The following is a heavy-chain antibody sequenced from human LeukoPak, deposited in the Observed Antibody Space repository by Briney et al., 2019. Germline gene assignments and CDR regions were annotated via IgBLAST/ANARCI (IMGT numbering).Heavy chain of an antibody. J-gene: IGHJ3*02. D-gene: IGHD3-10*01. V-gene: IGHV1-69*04. Sequence: SVKVSCKASGGTFSSYAISWVRQAPGQGLEWMGRIIPILGIANYAQKFQGRVTITADKSTSTAYMELSSLRSEDTAVYYCAKPKNYGSGSYHDAFDIWGQGTMVTVSS. CDR2: IIPILGIA. CDR3: AKPKNYGSGSYHDAFDI. CDR1: GGTFSSYA.